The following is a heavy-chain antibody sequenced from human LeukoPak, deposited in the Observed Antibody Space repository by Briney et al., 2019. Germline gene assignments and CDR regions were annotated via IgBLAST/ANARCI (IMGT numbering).Heavy chain of an antibody. CDR1: GFTFSSYS. Sequence: PGGSLRLSCAASGFTFSSYSMNWVRQAPGKGLEWVSYISSSSSTIYYADSVKGRFTISRDNAKNSLYLQMNSLRAEDTAVYYCARDPRDYYDSSGYPPDYWGQGTLVTVSS. V-gene: IGHV3-48*01. CDR2: ISSSSSTI. J-gene: IGHJ4*02. CDR3: ARDPRDYYDSSGYPPDY. D-gene: IGHD3-22*01.